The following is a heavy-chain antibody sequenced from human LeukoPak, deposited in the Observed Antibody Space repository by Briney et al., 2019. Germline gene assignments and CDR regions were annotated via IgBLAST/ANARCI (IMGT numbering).Heavy chain of an antibody. Sequence: PGGSLRLSCATSGFTFSSYWMDWVRQAPGKGLEWVAKIKEDGSKKDYVDSVKGRFIISRDNAKNSLYLEMNSLRADDTGVYYCVRGNPYVQWGQGTLVTVSS. CDR3: VRGNPYVQ. CDR2: IKEDGSKK. D-gene: IGHD2-21*01. CDR1: GFTFSSYW. V-gene: IGHV3-7*01. J-gene: IGHJ4*02.